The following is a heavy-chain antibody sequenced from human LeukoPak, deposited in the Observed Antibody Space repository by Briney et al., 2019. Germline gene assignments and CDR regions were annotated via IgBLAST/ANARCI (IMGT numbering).Heavy chain of an antibody. Sequence: KTGGSLRLSCEISGFTFSDYAMNWVRQAPGKGLEWVSSISSSSSYIYYADSVKGRFTISRDNAKNSLYLQMNSLRAEDTAVYYCARADYYDSRRSAFDIWGQGTMVTVSS. J-gene: IGHJ3*02. CDR3: ARADYYDSRRSAFDI. V-gene: IGHV3-21*01. CDR2: ISSSSSYI. CDR1: GFTFSDYA. D-gene: IGHD3-22*01.